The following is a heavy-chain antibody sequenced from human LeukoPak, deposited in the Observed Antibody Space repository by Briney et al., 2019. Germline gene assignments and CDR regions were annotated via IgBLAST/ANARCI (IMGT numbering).Heavy chain of an antibody. CDR3: AKVSLEWLLFD. CDR2: IYSGGST. D-gene: IGHD3-3*01. CDR1: GFTVSSNY. V-gene: IGHV3-66*01. J-gene: IGHJ4*02. Sequence: GGSLRLSCAASGFTVSSNYMSWVRQAPGKGLEWVSVIYSGGSTYYADSVKGRFTISRDNSKNTLYLQMNSLRAEGTAVYYCAKVSLEWLLFDWGQGTLVTVSS.